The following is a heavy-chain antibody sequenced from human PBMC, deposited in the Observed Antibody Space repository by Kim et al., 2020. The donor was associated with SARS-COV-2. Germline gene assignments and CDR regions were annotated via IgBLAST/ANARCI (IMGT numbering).Heavy chain of an antibody. Sequence: SETLSLTCTVSKGSISSRGHYWGWIRQPPGKGLEWIGSIFYSGSLSYNPSLRSRVTMSVDTSKNQFSQNLDSVTAAYTAVYYCSRLSGLIDCGSVWAYYFDFWGQGTPVTVST. CDR2: IFYSGSL. CDR3: SRLSGLIDCGSVWAYYFDF. D-gene: IGHD2-21*01. CDR1: KGSISSRGHY. V-gene: IGHV4-39*01. J-gene: IGHJ4*02.